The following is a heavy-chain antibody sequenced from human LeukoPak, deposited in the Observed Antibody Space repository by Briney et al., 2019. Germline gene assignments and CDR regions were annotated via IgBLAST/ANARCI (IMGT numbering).Heavy chain of an antibody. CDR3: ARGGAATGNFDY. CDR1: GYSLRSGYY. J-gene: IGHJ4*02. D-gene: IGHD2-15*01. V-gene: IGHV4-38-2*01. Sequence: SETLSLTCAVSGYSLRSGYYLVLVRQPPRKGLGWIGSIYHSGSTYYNPSLKSRVTISVDTSKNQFSLKLSSVTAADTAVYYCARGGAATGNFDYWGQGTLVTVPS. CDR2: IYHSGST.